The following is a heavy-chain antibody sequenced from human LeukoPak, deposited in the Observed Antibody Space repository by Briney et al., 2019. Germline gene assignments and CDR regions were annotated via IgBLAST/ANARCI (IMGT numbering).Heavy chain of an antibody. V-gene: IGHV4-34*01. CDR3: ARDPYYDFWSDYGTEAFDI. CDR2: INHSGSA. D-gene: IGHD3-3*01. J-gene: IGHJ3*02. CDR1: GGSFSGYY. Sequence: SETLSLTCAVYGGSFSGYYWSWIRQPPGKGLEWIGEINHSGSANYNPSLKSRVTISVDTSKNQFSLRLSSVTAADTAVYYCARDPYYDFWSDYGTEAFDIWGQGTMVTVSS.